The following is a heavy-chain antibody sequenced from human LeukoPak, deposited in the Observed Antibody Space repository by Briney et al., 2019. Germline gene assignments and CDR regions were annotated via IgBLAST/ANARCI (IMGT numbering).Heavy chain of an antibody. D-gene: IGHD2-2*01. CDR1: GFTFSSYA. Sequence: PGGSLRLSCAASGFTFSSYAMSWVRQAPGKGLEWVSAISGSGGSTYYADSVKGRFTISRDNSKNTLYLQMNSLRAEDTAVYYCAKVPVVVPAAGSHYFDYWGQGTLLTVSS. CDR3: AKVPVVVPAAGSHYFDY. J-gene: IGHJ4*02. V-gene: IGHV3-23*01. CDR2: ISGSGGST.